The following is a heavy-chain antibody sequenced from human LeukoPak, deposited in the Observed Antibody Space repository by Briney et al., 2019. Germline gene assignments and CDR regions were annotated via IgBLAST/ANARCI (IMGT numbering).Heavy chain of an antibody. J-gene: IGHJ5*02. Sequence: PGGSLRLSCAASGFTFSYYAMHWVRQAPGKGLEWVAVISYDDSNEYYADSVKGRFTISRDNSKNTLYLQMHSLRREDTAVYYCARRSSWSKYNWFDPWGQGTLVTVSS. V-gene: IGHV3-30*04. D-gene: IGHD6-13*01. CDR3: ARRSSWSKYNWFDP. CDR2: ISYDDSNE. CDR1: GFTFSYYA.